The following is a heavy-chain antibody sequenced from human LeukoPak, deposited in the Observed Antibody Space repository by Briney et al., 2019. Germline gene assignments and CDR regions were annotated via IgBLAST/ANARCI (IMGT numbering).Heavy chain of an antibody. CDR1: GGSISSGSYY. CDR2: IYTSGST. CDR3: ARDPGLLWFGEYIGAFDY. J-gene: IGHJ4*02. D-gene: IGHD3-10*01. V-gene: IGHV4-61*02. Sequence: SETLSLTWTVSGGSISSGSYYWSWIRQPAGKGLEWIGRIYTSGSTNYNPSLKSRVTISVDTSKNQFSLKLSSVTAADTAVYYCARDPGLLWFGEYIGAFDYWGQATLVTVSS.